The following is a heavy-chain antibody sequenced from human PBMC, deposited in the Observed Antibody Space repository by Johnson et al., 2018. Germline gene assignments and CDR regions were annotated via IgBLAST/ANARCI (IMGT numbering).Heavy chain of an antibody. CDR1: GFTLNYYNYG. CDR3: VRFQAASYNGLDV. J-gene: IGHJ6*02. Sequence: QVQLVESGGGVVQPGGSLRLSCAASGFTLNYYNYGFHWVRQAPGKGLEWVGVISYEGSLTYYGDSVKGRFTIASDISKNPLFLQMSSLRADDTGSYFCVRFQAASYNGLDVWGQGTTVTVSS. D-gene: IGHD2-2*02. V-gene: IGHV3-33*01. CDR2: ISYEGSLT.